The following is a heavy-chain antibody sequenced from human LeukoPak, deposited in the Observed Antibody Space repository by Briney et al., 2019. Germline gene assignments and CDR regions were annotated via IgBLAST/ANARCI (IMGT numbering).Heavy chain of an antibody. CDR2: IIPIFGTA. Sequence: ASVKVSCTASGGTFSSYAISSVRQAPGQGLEWMGGIIPIFGTANYAQKFQGRVTITADESTSTAYMELSSLRSEDTAVYYCATTPSGLGATIDYWGQGTLVTVSS. V-gene: IGHV1-69*01. D-gene: IGHD1-26*01. J-gene: IGHJ4*02. CDR3: ATTPSGLGATIDY. CDR1: GGTFSSYA.